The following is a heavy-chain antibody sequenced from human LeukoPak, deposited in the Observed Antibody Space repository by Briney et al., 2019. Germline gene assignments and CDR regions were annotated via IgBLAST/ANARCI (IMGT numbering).Heavy chain of an antibody. CDR3: ARVVAVAGTYY. V-gene: IGHV4-30-4*08. Sequence: SETLSLTCTVSGGSISSGDYYWSWIRQPPGKGLEWIGYIYYSGSTYYNPSLKSRVTISVDTSKNQFSLKLSSVTAADTAVYYSARVVAVAGTYYWGQGTLVTVSS. CDR2: IYYSGST. CDR1: GGSISSGDYY. J-gene: IGHJ4*02. D-gene: IGHD6-19*01.